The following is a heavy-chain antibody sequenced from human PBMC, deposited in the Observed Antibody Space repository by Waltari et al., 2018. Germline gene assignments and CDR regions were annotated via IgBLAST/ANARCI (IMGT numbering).Heavy chain of an antibody. Sequence: QVQLVQSGAEVKKPGASVKVSCKVSGYTLTELSMHWVRQAPGKGLEWMGGVDTEEGEKDYAQKIQGRGNMTEDTATDTAYMELSSLRSEDTAVYYCATAVTTQYYYYYGMDVWGQGTTVTVSS. D-gene: IGHD4-17*01. CDR2: VDTEEGEK. CDR3: ATAVTTQYYYYYGMDV. CDR1: GYTLTELS. J-gene: IGHJ6*02. V-gene: IGHV1-24*01.